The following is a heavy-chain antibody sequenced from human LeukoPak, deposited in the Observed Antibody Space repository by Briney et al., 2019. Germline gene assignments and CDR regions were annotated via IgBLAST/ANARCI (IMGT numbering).Heavy chain of an antibody. CDR1: VYTFTGYY. CDR3: ARDAKMVRGFVY. CDR2: INPNSGGT. V-gene: IGHV1-2*02. Sequence: GASVKLSCNASVYTFTGYYMHWGRQAPGQGLEWMGWINPNSGGTNYAQKFQGRVTMTRDTSISTAYMELSRLRSDDTAVYYCARDAKMVRGFVYWRQGTLVTVSS. J-gene: IGHJ4*02. D-gene: IGHD3-10*01.